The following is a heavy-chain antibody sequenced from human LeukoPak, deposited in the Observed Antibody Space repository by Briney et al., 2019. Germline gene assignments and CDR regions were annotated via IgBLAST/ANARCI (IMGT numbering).Heavy chain of an antibody. D-gene: IGHD3-3*01. V-gene: IGHV4-59*01. Sequence: PSETLSLTCTVSGGSISSYYWSWIRQPPGKGLEWIGYIYYSGSTNYNPSLKSRVTISVDTSKNQFSLKLSSVTAADTAVYYCARAHEYYDFWSGYSESWFDPWGQGTLVTVSS. CDR1: GGSISSYY. CDR2: IYYSGST. CDR3: ARAHEYYDFWSGYSESWFDP. J-gene: IGHJ5*02.